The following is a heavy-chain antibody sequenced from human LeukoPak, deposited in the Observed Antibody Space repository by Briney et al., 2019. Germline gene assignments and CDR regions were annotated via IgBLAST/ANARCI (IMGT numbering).Heavy chain of an antibody. Sequence: GGSLRLSCAASGFTVSSNYMSWARQAPGKGLEGVSVIYSGGSTYYADSVRGRFTISRDNSKNTLYLQMNSLRAEDTAVYYCARDPGDYYDSTLGAFDIWSQGTMVTVSS. CDR3: ARDPGDYYDSTLGAFDI. D-gene: IGHD3-22*01. CDR1: GFTVSSNY. CDR2: IYSGGST. V-gene: IGHV3-53*01. J-gene: IGHJ3*02.